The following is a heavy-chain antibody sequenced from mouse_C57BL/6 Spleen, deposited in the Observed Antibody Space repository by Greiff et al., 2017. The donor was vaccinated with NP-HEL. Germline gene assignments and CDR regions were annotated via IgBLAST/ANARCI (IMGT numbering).Heavy chain of an antibody. CDR1: GFTFSDFY. V-gene: IGHV7-1*01. Sequence: EVKLMESGGGLVQSGRSLRLSCATSGFTFSDFYMEWVRQAPGKGLEWIAASRNKANDYTTEYSASVKGRFIVSRDTSQSILYLQMNALRAEDTAIYYCARGLGRDYAMDYWGQGTSVTVSS. D-gene: IGHD4-1*01. CDR2: SRNKANDYTT. CDR3: ARGLGRDYAMDY. J-gene: IGHJ4*01.